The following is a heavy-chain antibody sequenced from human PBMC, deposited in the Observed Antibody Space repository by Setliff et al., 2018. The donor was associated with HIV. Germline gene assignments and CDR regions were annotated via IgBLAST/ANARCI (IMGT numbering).Heavy chain of an antibody. CDR1: GGSINSDSYNYY. D-gene: IGHD6-13*01. Sequence: SETLSLTCTVSGGSINSDSYNYYWSWIRQPAGRGLEWIGYIYYSGSTYYNSSLKSRVTISVDTSKNQFSLKLSSVTAADTAVYYCASRQAAAGLPFDYWGQGTLVTVSS. CDR3: ASRQAAAGLPFDY. V-gene: IGHV4-31*03. J-gene: IGHJ4*02. CDR2: IYYSGST.